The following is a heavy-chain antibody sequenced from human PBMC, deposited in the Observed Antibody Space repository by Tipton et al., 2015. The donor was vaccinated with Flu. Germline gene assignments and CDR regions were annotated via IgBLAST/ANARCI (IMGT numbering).Heavy chain of an antibody. CDR1: GGSISSYY. V-gene: IGHV4-59*01. CDR3: ARGDCSSTSCLDY. CDR2: SYYSGST. Sequence: LRLSCTVSGGSISSYYWSWIRQPPGKGLEWIGFSYYSGSTAYNPSLKSRVTISVDTSKNQFSLKLSSVTAADTAVYYCARGDCSSTSCLDYWGQGTLVTVSS. D-gene: IGHD2-2*01. J-gene: IGHJ4*02.